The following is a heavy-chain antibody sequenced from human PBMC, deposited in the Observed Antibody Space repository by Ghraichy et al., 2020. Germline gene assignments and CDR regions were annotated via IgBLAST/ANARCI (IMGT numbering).Heavy chain of an antibody. J-gene: IGHJ4*02. CDR2: IYTSGST. CDR1: GGSISSYY. V-gene: IGHV4-4*07. CDR3: ARTLRGYTYGSFDY. Sequence: SETLSLTCTVSGGSISSYYWSWIRQPAGKGLECIVRIYTSGSTYYNPSLKSRVTMSVDTSNNQFSLKLSSVTAADTAVYYCARTLRGYTYGSFDYWGQGTLVTVSS. D-gene: IGHD5-18*01.